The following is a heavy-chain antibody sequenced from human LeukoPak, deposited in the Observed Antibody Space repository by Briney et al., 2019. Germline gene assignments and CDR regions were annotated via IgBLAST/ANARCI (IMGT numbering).Heavy chain of an antibody. V-gene: IGHV4-39*01. CDR3: ARRSTEEDYYYYYYMDV. CDR2: IYYSGST. CDR1: GGSISSSSYY. Sequence: SETLSLTCTVSGGSISSSSYYWGWIRQPPGKGLEWIGSIYYSGSTYYNPSLKSRVTISVDTSKNQFSLKLSSVTAADTAVYYCARRSTEEDYYYYYYMDVWGKGTTVTVSS. J-gene: IGHJ6*03. D-gene: IGHD4-17*01.